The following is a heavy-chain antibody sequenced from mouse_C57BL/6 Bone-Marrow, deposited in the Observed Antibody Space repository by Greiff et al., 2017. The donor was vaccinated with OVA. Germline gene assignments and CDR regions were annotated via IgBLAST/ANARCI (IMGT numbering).Heavy chain of an antibody. V-gene: IGHV1-63*01. J-gene: IGHJ4*01. CDR3: ARSAGGPYAMDY. D-gene: IGHD1-1*02. CDR1: GYTFTNYW. CDR2: IYPGGGYT. Sequence: VQLQQSGAELVRPGTSVKMSCKASGYTFTNYWIGWVKQRPGHGLEWIGDIYPGGGYTNYNEKFKGKATLTADKSSSTAYMQFSSLTSEDSAIYYCARSAGGPYAMDYWGQGTSGTVSS.